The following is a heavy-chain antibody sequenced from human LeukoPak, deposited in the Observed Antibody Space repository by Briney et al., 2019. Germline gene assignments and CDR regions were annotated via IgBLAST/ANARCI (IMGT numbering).Heavy chain of an antibody. D-gene: IGHD3-22*01. V-gene: IGHV3-43*02. CDR1: GFTFDDYA. Sequence: GGSLRLSCAASGFTFDDYAMHWVRQAPGKGLEWVSLISGDGGSTYYADSVKGRFTISRDNSKNSPYLQMNSLRTEDTALYYCAKAGPVNYYDSSGYSYWGQGTLVTVSS. J-gene: IGHJ4*02. CDR3: AKAGPVNYYDSSGYSY. CDR2: ISGDGGST.